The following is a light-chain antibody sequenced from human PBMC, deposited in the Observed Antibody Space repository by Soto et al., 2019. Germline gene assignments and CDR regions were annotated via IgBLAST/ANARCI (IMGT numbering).Light chain of an antibody. CDR3: QQYNTDST. CDR2: AAS. J-gene: IGKJ1*01. V-gene: IGKV1-5*01. Sequence: DIQMTQSPSTLSASVGDRVTITCRASQSIGTWLAWYQQIPGRAPKILIHAASVLESGVPSRFSGSGSATEFTLTISSLQPDDFATYYWQQYNTDSTFGQGTKVEIK. CDR1: QSIGTW.